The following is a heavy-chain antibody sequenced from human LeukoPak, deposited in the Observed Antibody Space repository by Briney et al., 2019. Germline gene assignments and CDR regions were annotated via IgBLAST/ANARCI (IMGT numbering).Heavy chain of an antibody. CDR1: GYTFSNYY. CDR3: SREFGRSYFDY. J-gene: IGHJ4*02. Sequence: ASVKVSCKASGYTFSNYYIHWVRQAPGQGLEWMGVNNPSGGRTTYAQKFQGRVTMTRDTSTSTAYMDLSSLRSDDTAVYYCSREFGRSYFDYWGQGTLVTVSS. D-gene: IGHD2-15*01. V-gene: IGHV1-46*01. CDR2: NNPSGGRT.